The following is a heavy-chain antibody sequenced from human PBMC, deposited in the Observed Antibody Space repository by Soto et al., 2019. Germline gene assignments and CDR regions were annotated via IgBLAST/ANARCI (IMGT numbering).Heavy chain of an antibody. J-gene: IGHJ6*02. CDR2: IYYSGST. CDR3: ARESGGYDSSTRYGLDV. CDR1: GGSISSVGHY. V-gene: IGHV4-31*03. Sequence: QVQLQESGPGLVKPSLTLSLTCSVSGGSISSVGHYWTWIRQQPGKGLEWIGYIYYSGSTDYNPSLKSRVTISVDRSKNQFSLNLSSVTAADTAIYYCARESGGYDSSTRYGLDVWGQGTTVTVSS. D-gene: IGHD6-25*01.